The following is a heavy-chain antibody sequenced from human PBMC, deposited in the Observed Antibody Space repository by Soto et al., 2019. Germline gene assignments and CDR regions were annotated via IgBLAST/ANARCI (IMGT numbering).Heavy chain of an antibody. V-gene: IGHV3-23*01. CDR3: ARGARPGVPPGGIAEDGTLDV. D-gene: IGHD6-13*01. Sequence: EVQLLESGGGLVQPGGSLRLSCAASGFTFSSYAMSWVRQAPGKGLEWVSAISGSGGSTYYADSVKGRFTISRDNSKNTLSLQMHSLRAEDTAVYYCARGARPGVPPGGIAEDGTLDVWGQGSTVTVSS. J-gene: IGHJ6*02. CDR1: GFTFSSYA. CDR2: ISGSGGST.